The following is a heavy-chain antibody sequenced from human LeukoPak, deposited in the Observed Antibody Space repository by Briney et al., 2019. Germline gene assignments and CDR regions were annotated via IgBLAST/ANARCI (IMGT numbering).Heavy chain of an antibody. Sequence: KPSETLPLTCTVSGDSISSYYWYWFRQPPGKELEWIACIYYTGITHYNPSLKSRVTISIDTSKNQFSLRLSFVTAADTAVYYCAREGIVRTYDQWGQGTLVTVSS. V-gene: IGHV4-59*12. D-gene: IGHD1-26*01. CDR1: GDSISSYY. CDR3: AREGIVRTYDQ. CDR2: IYYTGIT. J-gene: IGHJ4*02.